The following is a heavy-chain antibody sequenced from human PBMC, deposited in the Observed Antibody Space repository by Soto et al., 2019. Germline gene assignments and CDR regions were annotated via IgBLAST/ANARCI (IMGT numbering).Heavy chain of an antibody. CDR1: GFSLSTSGVG. D-gene: IGHD3-22*01. J-gene: IGHJ1*01. Sequence: QITLKESGPTLVKPTQTLTLTCTFSGFSLSTSGVGVGWIRQPPGKALEWLALIYWDDDKRYSPSLKSRLTITKDTSKNQVVLIMTNMDPVDTATYYCAHRGYYYDSSGYYSSAEYFQHWGQGTLVTVSS. CDR2: IYWDDDK. V-gene: IGHV2-5*02. CDR3: AHRGYYYDSSGYYSSAEYFQH.